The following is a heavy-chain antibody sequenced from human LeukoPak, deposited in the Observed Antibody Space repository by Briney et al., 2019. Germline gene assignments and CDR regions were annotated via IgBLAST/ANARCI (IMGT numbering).Heavy chain of an antibody. CDR3: ARSPLYSYGYFTEFDY. V-gene: IGHV4-59*01. CDR2: IYYSGST. D-gene: IGHD5-18*01. J-gene: IGHJ4*02. CDR1: GGSISSYY. Sequence: PSETLSLTCTVSGGSISSYYWSWIRQPPGRGLEWIGYIYYSGSTNYNPSLKSRVTISVDMSKNQFSLKLSSVTAADTAVYYCARSPLYSYGYFTEFDYWGQGTLVTVSS.